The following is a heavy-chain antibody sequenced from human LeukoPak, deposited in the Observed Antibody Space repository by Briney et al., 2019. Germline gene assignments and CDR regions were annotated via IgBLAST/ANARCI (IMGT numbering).Heavy chain of an antibody. CDR2: ISADNGNT. CDR1: GYTLSNHA. J-gene: IGHJ4*02. V-gene: IGHV1-18*04. D-gene: IGHD3-10*01. Sequence: ASVKVSCKGSGYTLSNHAFSWVRQAPGQGLEWMGWISADNGNTNHAQKFQGRVTITRDTSASIAYMELSSLRSEDTAVYYCARDRRVGFGELPTDYWGQGTLVTVSS. CDR3: ARDRRVGFGELPTDY.